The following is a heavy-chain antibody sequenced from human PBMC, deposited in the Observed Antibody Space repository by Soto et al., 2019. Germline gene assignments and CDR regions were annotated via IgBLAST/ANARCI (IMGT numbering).Heavy chain of an antibody. CDR1: GGSFSGYY. J-gene: IGHJ4*02. D-gene: IGHD3-22*01. CDR3: NRSGYYY. CDR2: INHSGST. V-gene: IGHV4-34*01. Sequence: PSDTLSLTCAVYGGSFSGYYWSWIRQPPGKGLEWIGEINHSGSTNYNPSLKSRVTISVDTSKNQFSLKLSSVTAADTAVYYCNRSGYYYWGQGTLVTVSS.